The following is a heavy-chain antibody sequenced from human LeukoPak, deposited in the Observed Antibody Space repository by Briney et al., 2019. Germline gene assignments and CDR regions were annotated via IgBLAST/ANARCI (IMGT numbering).Heavy chain of an antibody. CDR2: INHSGST. D-gene: IGHD1-26*01. V-gene: IGHV4-34*01. Sequence: PSETLSLTCAVYGGSFSGYYWSWIRQPPGKGLEWIGEINHSGSTNYNPSLKSRVTISVDKSKNQFSLKLSSVTAADTAVYYCARDDGTSGSYYDYWGQGTLVTVSS. J-gene: IGHJ4*02. CDR1: GGSFSGYY. CDR3: ARDDGTSGSYYDY.